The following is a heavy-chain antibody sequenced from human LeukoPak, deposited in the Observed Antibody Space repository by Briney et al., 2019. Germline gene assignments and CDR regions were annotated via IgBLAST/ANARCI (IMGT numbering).Heavy chain of an antibody. J-gene: IGHJ3*02. Sequence: PSETLSLTSTVSGGSISSSSYYWGWIRQPPGKGLEWIGSIYYSGSTYYNPSLKSRVTISVDTSKNQFSLKLSSVTAADTAVYYCARDPRDGDVAFDIWGQGTMVTVSS. CDR3: ARDPRDGDVAFDI. V-gene: IGHV4-39*07. CDR1: GGSISSSSYY. CDR2: IYYSGST. D-gene: IGHD4-17*01.